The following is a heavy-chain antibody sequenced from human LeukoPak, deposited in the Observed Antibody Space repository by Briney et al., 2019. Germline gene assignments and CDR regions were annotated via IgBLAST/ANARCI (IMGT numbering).Heavy chain of an antibody. D-gene: IGHD4-17*01. V-gene: IGHV5-51*01. J-gene: IGHJ4*02. CDR1: GYSFSSYW. CDR2: IYCGDSDT. CDR3: ARSESPYGAGVGSEY. Sequence: GESLKISCQGSGYSFSSYWIGWVRQMPGKGLEWMGIIYCGDSDTRYSPSFQGQVTISADKSISTAYLQWSSLKASDTAIYYCARSESPYGAGVGSEYWGQGTLVTVSS.